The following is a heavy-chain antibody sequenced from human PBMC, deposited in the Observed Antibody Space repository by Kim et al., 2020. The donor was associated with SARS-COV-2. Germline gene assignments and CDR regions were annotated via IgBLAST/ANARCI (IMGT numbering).Heavy chain of an antibody. CDR3: ARGGGLVAATYDAFDI. CDR1: GGSFSGYY. D-gene: IGHD2-15*01. J-gene: IGHJ3*02. CDR2: INHSGST. V-gene: IGHV4-34*01. Sequence: SETLSLTCAVYGGSFSGYYWSWIRQPPGKGLEWIGEINHSGSTNYNPSLKSRVTISVDTSKNQFSLKLSSVTAADTAVYYCARGGGLVAATYDAFDIWGQGTMVTVSS.